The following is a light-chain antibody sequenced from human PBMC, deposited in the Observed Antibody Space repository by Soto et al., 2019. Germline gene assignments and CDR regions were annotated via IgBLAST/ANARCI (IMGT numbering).Light chain of an antibody. CDR3: QRLNRHPRT. CDR1: QAIIHY. CDR2: GAS. V-gene: IGKV1-9*01. J-gene: IGKJ2*01. Sequence: DIQLTQYPIFLSASVGDRVTISCRASQAIIHYLAWYQQKPGKAPNLLIFGASTLQSGVPSRFSGSGSRTAYALTISSLQPEDCATYYCQRLNRHPRTCGQATKLEIK.